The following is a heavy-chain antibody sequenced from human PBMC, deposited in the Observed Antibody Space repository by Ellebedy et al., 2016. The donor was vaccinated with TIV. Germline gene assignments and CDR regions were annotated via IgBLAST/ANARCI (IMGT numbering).Heavy chain of an antibody. CDR3: AKDISGGAVATMIQ. J-gene: IGHJ4*02. Sequence: SLKISCAASGFTFDDYAMNWVRQPPGKGLEWVSGISWNSVSIGYADSVKGRFTISRDNAKNSLYLQMNSLRAEDTALYYCAKDISGGAVATMIQWGQGTLVTVSS. CDR1: GFTFDDYA. D-gene: IGHD5-24*01. CDR2: ISWNSVSI. V-gene: IGHV3-9*01.